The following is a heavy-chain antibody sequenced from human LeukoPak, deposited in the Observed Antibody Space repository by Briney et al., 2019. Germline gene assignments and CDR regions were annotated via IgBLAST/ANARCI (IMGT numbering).Heavy chain of an antibody. J-gene: IGHJ4*02. D-gene: IGHD3-22*01. CDR3: AGITMIGDFDY. CDR2: INHSGGT. Sequence: PSETLSLTCAVYGGSFSGYYWSWIRQPPGKGLEWIGEINHSGGTNYNPSLKSRVTISVDTSKNQFSLKLSSVTAADTAVYYCAGITMIGDFDYWGQGTLVTVSS. CDR1: GGSFSGYY. V-gene: IGHV4-34*01.